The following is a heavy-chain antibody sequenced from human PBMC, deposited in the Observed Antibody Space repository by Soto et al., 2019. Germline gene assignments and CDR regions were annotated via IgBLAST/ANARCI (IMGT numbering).Heavy chain of an antibody. D-gene: IGHD3-16*02. CDR1: GFTFSGYG. J-gene: IGHJ4*02. CDR2: ISNDGSNK. CDR3: AKAGWSLGDDHVWESYRYSPIDY. Sequence: QVQLVESGGGVVQPGRSLRLSCAASGFTFSGYGMHWVRQAPGKGLEWVAIISNDGSNKYYADSVKGRFTISRDNSKNTXXLXMXXRRAEDTAVFYCAKAGWSLGDDHVWESYRYSPIDYWGQGALVTVSS. V-gene: IGHV3-30*18.